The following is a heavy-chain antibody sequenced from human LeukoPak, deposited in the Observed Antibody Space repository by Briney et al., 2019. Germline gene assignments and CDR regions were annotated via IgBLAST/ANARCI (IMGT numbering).Heavy chain of an antibody. D-gene: IGHD3-9*01. CDR1: GYTFNSYS. CDR3: ARTLTGDAFDI. J-gene: IGHJ3*02. V-gene: IGHV1-18*01. Sequence: GASVKVSCKASGYTFNSYSINWARQAPGQGLEWMGWINAYNGNTNYAQKVQGRVTMTTDTSTSTAYMELRSLTSDDTAVYYCARTLTGDAFDIWGQGTMVTVSS. CDR2: INAYNGNT.